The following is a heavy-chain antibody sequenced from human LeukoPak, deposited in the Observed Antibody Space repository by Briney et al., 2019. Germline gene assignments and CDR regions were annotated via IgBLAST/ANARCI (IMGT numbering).Heavy chain of an antibody. D-gene: IGHD3-3*01. V-gene: IGHV4-38-2*02. CDR2: INHSGST. Sequence: SETLSLTCTVSGYSISSGYYWGWIRQPPGKGLEWIGEINHSGSTNYNPSLKSRVTISVDTSKNQFSLKLSSVTAADTAVYYCARRGRAGVVWGQGTLVTVSS. J-gene: IGHJ4*02. CDR1: GYSISSGYY. CDR3: ARRGRAGVV.